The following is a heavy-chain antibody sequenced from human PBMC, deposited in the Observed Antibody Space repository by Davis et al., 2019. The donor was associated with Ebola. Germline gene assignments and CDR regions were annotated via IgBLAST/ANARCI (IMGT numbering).Heavy chain of an antibody. CDR3: ASTPLTIGGVIVIDYYYGMDV. V-gene: IGHV3-53*04. CDR2: IYSGGST. Sequence: GGSLRLSCAASGFTVSSNYMSWVRQAPGKGLEWVSVIYSGGSTYYADSVKGRFTISRHNSKNTLYLQMNSLRAEDTAVYYCASTPLTIGGVIVIDYYYGMDVWGQGTTVTVSS. J-gene: IGHJ6*02. CDR1: GFTVSSNY. D-gene: IGHD3-16*02.